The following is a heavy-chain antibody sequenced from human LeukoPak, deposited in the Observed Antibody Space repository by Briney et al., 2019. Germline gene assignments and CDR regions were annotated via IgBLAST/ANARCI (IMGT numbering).Heavy chain of an antibody. CDR2: INPNSGAT. CDR3: ARVYADSYFDY. V-gene: IGHV1-2*02. J-gene: IGHJ4*02. Sequence: GASVKVSCKASVYTFTDYYMHWVRQAPGQGLEWMGWINPNSGATDYAQKFQGRVTMARDTSISTAYMELRSLRSDDTAVYYCARVYADSYFDYWGQGTLVTVSS. D-gene: IGHD2/OR15-2a*01. CDR1: VYTFTDYY.